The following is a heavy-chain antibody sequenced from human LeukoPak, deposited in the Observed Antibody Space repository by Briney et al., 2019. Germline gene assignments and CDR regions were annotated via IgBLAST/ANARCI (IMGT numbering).Heavy chain of an antibody. V-gene: IGHV3-33*01. D-gene: IGHD2-15*01. J-gene: IGHJ4*02. CDR2: IWYDGSNK. CDR3: ARDRLRGELLPPYYFDY. Sequence: GGSLRLSCAASGFTFSSYGMHWVRQAPGKGLEWVAVIWYDGSNKYYADSVKGRFTISRDNSKNTLYLQMNSLRAEDTAVYYCARDRLRGELLPPYYFDYWGQGTLVTVSS. CDR1: GFTFSSYG.